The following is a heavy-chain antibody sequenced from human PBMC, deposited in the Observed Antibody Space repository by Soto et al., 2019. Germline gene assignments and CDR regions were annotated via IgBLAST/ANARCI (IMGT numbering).Heavy chain of an antibody. CDR2: MSPNNGNT. D-gene: IGHD6-13*01. V-gene: IGHV1-18*01. Sequence: ASVKVSCKASGYSFTSYDINWVRQATGQGLEWMGWMSPNNGNTNYAQKLQGRVTMTTNTSTSTAYMELRSLRSDDTAVYYCARLIAAAGTWYYFDYWGQGTLVTVSS. J-gene: IGHJ4*02. CDR3: ARLIAAAGTWYYFDY. CDR1: GYSFTSYD.